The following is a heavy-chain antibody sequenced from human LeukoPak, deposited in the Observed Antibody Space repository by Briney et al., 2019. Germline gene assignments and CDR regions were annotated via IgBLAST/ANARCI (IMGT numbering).Heavy chain of an antibody. V-gene: IGHV3-53*01. J-gene: IGHJ4*02. CDR2: TSGSGDRT. CDR3: ARGCSSTSCYGFDY. CDR1: GFTVSSNY. Sequence: GGSLRLSCAASGFTVSSNYMSWVRQAPGKGLEWVSATSGSGDRTYYTDSVKGRFTISRDNSKNTLYLQMNSLRAEDTAVYYCARGCSSTSCYGFDYWGQGTLVTVSS. D-gene: IGHD2-2*01.